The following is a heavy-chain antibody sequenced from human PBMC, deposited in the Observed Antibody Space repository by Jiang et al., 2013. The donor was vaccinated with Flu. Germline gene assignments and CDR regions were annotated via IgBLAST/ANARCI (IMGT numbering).Heavy chain of an antibody. D-gene: IGHD3-3*01. CDR3: ARHVRLEWLLYPSWFDP. J-gene: IGHJ5*02. Sequence: KSRVTTSVDTSKNQFSLKLSSVTAADTAVYYCARHVRLEWLLYPSWFDPWGQGTLVTVSS. V-gene: IGHV4-39*01.